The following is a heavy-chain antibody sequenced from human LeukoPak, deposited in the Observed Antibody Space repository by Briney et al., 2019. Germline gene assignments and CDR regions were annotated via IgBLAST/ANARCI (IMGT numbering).Heavy chain of an antibody. J-gene: IGHJ2*01. V-gene: IGHV3-48*01. CDR2: ISSSSSTI. D-gene: IGHD5-12*01. Sequence: GGSLRLSCAASGFTFSSYSMNWVRQAPGKGLEWVSYISSSSSTIYYADSVKGRFTISRDNSKDMLYLQMNSLRVDDTAVYYCARDPNSGYDMAWYLDLWGRGTLVTVSS. CDR1: GFTFSSYS. CDR3: ARDPNSGYDMAWYLDL.